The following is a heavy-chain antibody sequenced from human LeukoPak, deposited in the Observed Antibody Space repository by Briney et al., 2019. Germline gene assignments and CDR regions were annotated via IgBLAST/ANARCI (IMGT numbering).Heavy chain of an antibody. J-gene: IGHJ5*02. V-gene: IGHV3-7*01. D-gene: IGHD6-6*01. CDR1: GFTFSTYW. CDR2: IKQDGSEK. Sequence: PGGSLRLSCAASGFTFSTYWVSWVRQAPGKGLEWVANIKQDGSEKYYVDSLKGRFTISRDNAKNSLYLQMNSLRAEDTAVYYCARDGTIAARPTWGQGTLVTVSS. CDR3: ARDGTIAARPT.